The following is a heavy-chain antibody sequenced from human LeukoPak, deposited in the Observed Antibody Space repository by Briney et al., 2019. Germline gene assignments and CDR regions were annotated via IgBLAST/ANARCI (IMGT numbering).Heavy chain of an antibody. CDR2: IYYSGST. J-gene: IGHJ4*02. CDR1: GGSISSYY. Sequence: PSETLSLTCTVSGGSISSYYWSWIRQPPGKGLEWIGYIYYSGSTNYNPSLKSRVTISVDTSKNQFSLKLSSVTAADTAVYYCARGETCGGDCYSIDYWGQGTQVTVSS. V-gene: IGHV4-59*01. CDR3: ARGETCGGDCYSIDY. D-gene: IGHD2-21*02.